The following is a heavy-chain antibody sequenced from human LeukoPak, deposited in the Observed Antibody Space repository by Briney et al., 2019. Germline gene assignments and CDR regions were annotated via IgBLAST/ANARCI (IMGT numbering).Heavy chain of an antibody. D-gene: IGHD3-22*01. V-gene: IGHV1-2*02. CDR1: GYTFTGYY. CDR2: INPNSGGT. CDR3: ASNRIYYDSSGLEIDFDY. Sequence: ASVKVSCKASGYTFTGYYMHWVRQAPGQGLEWMGWINPNSGGTNYAQKFQGRVTMTRDTSISTAYMELSRLRSDDTAVYYCASNRIYYDSSGLEIDFDYWGQGTLVTVSS. J-gene: IGHJ4*02.